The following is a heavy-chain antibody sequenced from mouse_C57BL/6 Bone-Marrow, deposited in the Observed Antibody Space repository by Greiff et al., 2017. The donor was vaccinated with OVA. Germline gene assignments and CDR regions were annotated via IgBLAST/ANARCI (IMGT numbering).Heavy chain of an antibody. CDR3: AREGPMVTTGYYFDY. V-gene: IGHV1-81*01. Sequence: QVQLKQSGAELARPGASVKLSCKASGYTFTSYGISWVKQRTGQGLEWIGEIYPRSGNTYYNEKFKGKATLTADKSSSTAYMELRSLTSEASAVYFCAREGPMVTTGYYFDYWGQGTTLTVSS. D-gene: IGHD2-2*01. CDR1: GYTFTSYG. J-gene: IGHJ2*01. CDR2: IYPRSGNT.